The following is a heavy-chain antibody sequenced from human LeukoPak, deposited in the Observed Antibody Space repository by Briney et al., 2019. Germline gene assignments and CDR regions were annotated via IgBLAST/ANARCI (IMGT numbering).Heavy chain of an antibody. CDR2: ISSSGSTI. Sequence: GGSLRLSCAASGFTFSDYYMSWIRQAPGKGLEWVSYISSSGSTIYYADSVKGRFTISRDNAKNSLYLQMNSLRAEDTALYYCARGGITIFGVVTNPDYWGRGTLVTVSS. V-gene: IGHV3-11*01. D-gene: IGHD3-3*01. J-gene: IGHJ4*02. CDR1: GFTFSDYY. CDR3: ARGGITIFGVVTNPDY.